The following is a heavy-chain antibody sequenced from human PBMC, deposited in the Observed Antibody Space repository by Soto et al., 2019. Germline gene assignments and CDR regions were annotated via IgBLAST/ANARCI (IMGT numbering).Heavy chain of an antibody. CDR3: ARDDVDIVATNYWFDP. CDR1: GYTFTSYG. CDR2: ISAYNGNT. V-gene: IGHV1-18*01. J-gene: IGHJ5*02. D-gene: IGHD5-12*01. Sequence: ASVKVSCKASGYTFTSYGISWVRQAPGQGLEWMGWISAYNGNTNYAQKLQGRVTMTTDTSTSTAYMELRSLRSDDTAVYYCARDDVDIVATNYWFDPWGQGTLVTVSS.